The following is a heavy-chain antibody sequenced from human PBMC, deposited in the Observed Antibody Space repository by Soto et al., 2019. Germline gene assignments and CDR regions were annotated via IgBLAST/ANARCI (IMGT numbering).Heavy chain of an antibody. J-gene: IGHJ4*02. Sequence: GESLKISCKGSGYSFAGYWITWVRQKPGKGLEGMGRIDPSDSQTYYSPSFRGHVTISATKSITTVFLQWSSLRASDTAMYYCARQIYDSDTGPNFQYYFESWGQGTPVTVSS. CDR2: IDPSDSQT. CDR1: GYSFAGYW. D-gene: IGHD3-22*01. CDR3: ARQIYDSDTGPNFQYYFES. V-gene: IGHV5-10-1*01.